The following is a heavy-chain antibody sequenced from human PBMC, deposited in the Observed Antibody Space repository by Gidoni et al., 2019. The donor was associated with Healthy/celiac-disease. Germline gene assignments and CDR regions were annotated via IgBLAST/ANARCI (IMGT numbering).Heavy chain of an antibody. V-gene: IGHV3-30*18. Sequence: QVQLVESGGGVVQPGGSLRLSCAASGFTFSSYGMHWVRQAPGKGLEWVAVISYDGSNKYYADSVKGRFTISRDNSKNTLYLQMNSLRAEDTAVYYCAKFITMVREYAFDIWGQGTMVTVSS. J-gene: IGHJ3*02. CDR2: ISYDGSNK. D-gene: IGHD3-10*01. CDR1: GFTFSSYG. CDR3: AKFITMVREYAFDI.